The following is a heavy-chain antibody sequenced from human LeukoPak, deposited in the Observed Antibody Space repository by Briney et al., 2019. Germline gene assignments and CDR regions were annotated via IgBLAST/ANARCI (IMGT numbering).Heavy chain of an antibody. CDR3: VRGYYDILTSDAFDI. J-gene: IGHJ3*02. Sequence: SETLSLTCTVSGGSISSYYWSWIRQPPGKGLEWIGYIYYSGSTNYNPSLKSRVTISVDTSKNQFSLKLSSVTAADTAVYYCVRGYYDILTSDAFDIWGQGTMVTVSS. CDR2: IYYSGST. CDR1: GGSISSYY. D-gene: IGHD3-9*01. V-gene: IGHV4-59*01.